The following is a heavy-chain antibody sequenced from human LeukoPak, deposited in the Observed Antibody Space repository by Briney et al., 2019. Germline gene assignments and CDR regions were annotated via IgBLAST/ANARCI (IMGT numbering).Heavy chain of an antibody. CDR3: AKALYSSDWYPFDY. CDR2: ISGSGGYT. J-gene: IGHJ4*02. V-gene: IGHV3-23*01. Sequence: GGSLRLSCAASGLTFGSHAMTWVRQAPGKGLEWVSVISGSGGYTHYADSVEGRFTISRDNSKKTLYLQMNSLRAEDTALYYCAKALYSSDWYPFDYWGQGTLVTVSS. D-gene: IGHD6-19*01. CDR1: GLTFGSHA.